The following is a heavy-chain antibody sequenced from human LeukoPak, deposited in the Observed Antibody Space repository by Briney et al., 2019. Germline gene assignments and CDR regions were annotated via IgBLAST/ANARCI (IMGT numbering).Heavy chain of an antibody. V-gene: IGHV3-49*03. CDR3: TRVGFIDQWLVTPDY. CDR1: GFTFGDYA. Sequence: PGGSLRLSCTASGFTFGDYAMSWFRQAPGKGLEWVGFIRSKAYGGTTEYAASVKGRFTISRDDSKSIAYLQMNSLKTEDTAVYYCTRVGFIDQWLVTPDYWGQGTLVTVSS. J-gene: IGHJ4*02. D-gene: IGHD6-19*01. CDR2: IRSKAYGGTT.